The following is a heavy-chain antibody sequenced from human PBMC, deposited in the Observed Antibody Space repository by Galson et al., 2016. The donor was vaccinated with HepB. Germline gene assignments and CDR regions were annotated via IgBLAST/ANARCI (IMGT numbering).Heavy chain of an antibody. J-gene: IGHJ6*02. D-gene: IGHD6-13*01. V-gene: IGHV3-30*03. CDR1: GFSFRWHS. CDR3: TREGGAAGADSSKGLDV. Sequence: SLRLSCAASGFSFRWHSMYWVRQAPGKGLEWVAVISYDGSEKHCGDAVKGRFIISRDNFKNTVSLQMNSLRVEDTAVYFCTREGGAAGADSSKGLDVWGQGTTVIVSS. CDR2: ISYDGSEK.